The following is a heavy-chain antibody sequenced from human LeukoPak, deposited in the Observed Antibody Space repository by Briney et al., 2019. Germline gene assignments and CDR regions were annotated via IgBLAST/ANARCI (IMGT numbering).Heavy chain of an antibody. CDR3: ARAGYSGNYYAAFDI. CDR2: VRNKAKSYTT. J-gene: IGHJ3*02. V-gene: IGHV3-72*01. Sequence: PGGSLRLSCAASGFTFSDHYMDWVRQAPGKGLEWIGRVRNKAKSYTTEYAASVKDRFTISRDDSRNSMYLQMNSLKTEDTAVYYCARAGYSGNYYAAFDIWGQGTMLTVSS. CDR1: GFTFSDHY. D-gene: IGHD1-26*01.